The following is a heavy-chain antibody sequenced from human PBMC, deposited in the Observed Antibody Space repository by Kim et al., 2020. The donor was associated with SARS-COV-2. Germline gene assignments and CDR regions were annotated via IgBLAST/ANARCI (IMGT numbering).Heavy chain of an antibody. CDR1: GGSISSSSYY. CDR3: ASPAPTFGGPRSFFDY. D-gene: IGHD3-16*01. CDR2: IYYSGST. Sequence: SETLSLTCTVSGGSISSSSYYWGWIRQPPGKGLEWIGSIYYSGSTYYNPSLKSRVTISVDTSKNQFSLKLSSVTAADTAVYYCASPAPTFGGPRSFFDYWGQGTLVTVSS. V-gene: IGHV4-39*01. J-gene: IGHJ4*02.